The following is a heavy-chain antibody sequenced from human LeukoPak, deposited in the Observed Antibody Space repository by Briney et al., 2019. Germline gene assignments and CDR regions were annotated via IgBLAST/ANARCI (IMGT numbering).Heavy chain of an antibody. CDR1: GGSISSGGYY. CDR2: IYYSGST. D-gene: IGHD3-10*01. V-gene: IGHV4-31*03. J-gene: IGHJ4*02. Sequence: TLSLTCTVSGGSISSGGYYWSWIRQHPGKGLEWIGYIYYSGSTYYNPSLKSRVTISVDTSKNQFSLKLSSVTAADTAVYYCARGKSITMVRGVIMARYYFDYWGQGTLVTVSS. CDR3: ARGKSITMVRGVIMARYYFDY.